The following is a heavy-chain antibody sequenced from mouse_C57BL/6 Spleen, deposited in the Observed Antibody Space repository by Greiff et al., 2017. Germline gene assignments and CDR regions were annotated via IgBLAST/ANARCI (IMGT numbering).Heavy chain of an antibody. CDR3: ARDGSNWYFDV. CDR2: ISDGGSYT. CDR1: GFTFSSYA. J-gene: IGHJ1*03. V-gene: IGHV5-4*03. Sequence: EVMLVESGGGLVKPGGSLKLSCAASGFTFSSYAMSWVRQTPEKRLEWVATISDGGSYTYYPDNVKGRFTISRDNAKNNLYLQMSHLKSEDTAMYYCARDGSNWYFDVWGTGTTVTVSS. D-gene: IGHD2-3*01.